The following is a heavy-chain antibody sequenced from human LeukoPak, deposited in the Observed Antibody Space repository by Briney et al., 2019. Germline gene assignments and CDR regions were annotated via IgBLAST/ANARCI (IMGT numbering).Heavy chain of an antibody. D-gene: IGHD5-18*01. Sequence: GGSLRLSCAASGFTVSSNYMSWVRQAPGKGLEWVSVIYSGGSTYYADSVKGRFTISRDNSKNTLYLQMNSLRAEDTAVYYCARVYSYGYYFDYWCQGTLVTVSS. J-gene: IGHJ4*02. CDR2: IYSGGST. V-gene: IGHV3-66*01. CDR3: ARVYSYGYYFDY. CDR1: GFTVSSNY.